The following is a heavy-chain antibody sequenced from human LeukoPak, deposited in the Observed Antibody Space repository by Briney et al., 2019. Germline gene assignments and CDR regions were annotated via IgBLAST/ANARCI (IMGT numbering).Heavy chain of an antibody. Sequence: PGGSLRLSCAASGFTFDDYGMSWVRQAPGKRLERVSGINWNGGSTGYADSVKGRFTISRDNAKNSLYLQMNSLRAEDTALYYCARDFGSSWTGFDYWGQGTLVTVSS. CDR2: INWNGGST. D-gene: IGHD6-13*01. J-gene: IGHJ4*02. V-gene: IGHV3-20*04. CDR1: GFTFDDYG. CDR3: ARDFGSSWTGFDY.